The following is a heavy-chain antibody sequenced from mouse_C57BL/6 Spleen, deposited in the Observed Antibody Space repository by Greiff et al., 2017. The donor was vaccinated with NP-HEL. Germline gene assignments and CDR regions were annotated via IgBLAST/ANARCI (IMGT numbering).Heavy chain of an antibody. CDR2: IYPGSGST. J-gene: IGHJ1*03. CDR1: GYTFTSYW. CDR3: ARSPNYYGSSYWYFDV. Sequence: QVQLKQPGAELVKPGASVKMSCKASGYTFTSYWITWVKQRPGQGLEWIGDIYPGSGSTNYNEKFKSKATLTVDTSSSTAYMQLSSLTSEDSAVYYCARSPNYYGSSYWYFDVWGTGTTVTVSS. D-gene: IGHD1-1*01. V-gene: IGHV1-55*01.